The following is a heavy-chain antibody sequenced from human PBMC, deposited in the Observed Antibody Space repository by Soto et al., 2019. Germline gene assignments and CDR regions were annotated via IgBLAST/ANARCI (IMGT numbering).Heavy chain of an antibody. CDR3: AKDGYSGSYFDY. V-gene: IGHV3-23*01. CDR2: ISGSGGST. CDR1: GFTFSSYA. D-gene: IGHD5-12*01. J-gene: IGHJ4*02. Sequence: GGSLRLSCAASGFTFSSYAMSGVRQAPGKGLEWVSAISGSGGSTYYADSVKGRFTISRDNSKNTLYLQMNSLRAEDTALYYCAKDGYSGSYFDYWGQGTLVTVSS.